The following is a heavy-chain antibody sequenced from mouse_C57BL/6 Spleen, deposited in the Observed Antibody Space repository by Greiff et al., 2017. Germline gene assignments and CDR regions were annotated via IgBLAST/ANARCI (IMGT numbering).Heavy chain of an antibody. CDR1: GYTFTDYN. J-gene: IGHJ2*01. Sequence: EVQLQQSGPELVKPGASVKMSCKASGYTFTDYNMHWVKQSHGKSLEWIGYINPNNGGTSYNQKFKGKPTLTVNKSSSTAYIELRSLTSEDSAVYYCARNYYGSRPYFDYWGNGTTLTVSS. V-gene: IGHV1-22*01. CDR2: INPNNGGT. D-gene: IGHD1-1*01. CDR3: ARNYYGSRPYFDY.